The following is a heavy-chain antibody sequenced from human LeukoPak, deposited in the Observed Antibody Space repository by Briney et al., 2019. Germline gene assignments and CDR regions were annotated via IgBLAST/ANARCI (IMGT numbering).Heavy chain of an antibody. Sequence: PGWSLRLSCAASGFTFDDYAMHWVRQAPGKGLEWVSGISWNSGSIGYADSVKGRFTISRDNAKNSLYLQMNSLRAEDTALYYCAKDIGSLGPNAFDIWGQGTMVTVSS. CDR2: ISWNSGSI. V-gene: IGHV3-9*01. J-gene: IGHJ3*02. CDR1: GFTFDDYA. D-gene: IGHD3-16*01. CDR3: AKDIGSLGPNAFDI.